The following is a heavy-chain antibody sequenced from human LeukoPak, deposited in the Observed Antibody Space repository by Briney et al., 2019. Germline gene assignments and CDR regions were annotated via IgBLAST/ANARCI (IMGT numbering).Heavy chain of an antibody. CDR2: ISASTNST. CDR1: GFMFDIYA. CDR3: ARGPACSSHSCYVIGALDV. Sequence: TGGSLRLSCAASGFMFDIYAMTWVRQAPGKGLEWVSAISASTNSTYHADAVQGRFTVSRDNAKNTFYLQMNSLSVDDAAVYYCARGPACSSHSCYVIGALDVWGQGTLVTVSS. V-gene: IGHV3-23*01. J-gene: IGHJ3*01. D-gene: IGHD2-2*01.